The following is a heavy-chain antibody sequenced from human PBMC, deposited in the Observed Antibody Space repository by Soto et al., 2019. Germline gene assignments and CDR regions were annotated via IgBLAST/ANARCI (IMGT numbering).Heavy chain of an antibody. J-gene: IGHJ5*02. CDR1: GFTFSSYW. CDR3: ARDEAALHPERGGFDP. D-gene: IGHD6-13*01. V-gene: IGHV3-7*01. Sequence: EVQLVESGGGLVQPGGSLRLSCAASGFTFSSYWMSWVRQAPGKGLEWVANIKQDGSEKYYVDSVKGRFTISRDNAKNSLYLQMNGLRAEDTAVYYCARDEAALHPERGGFDPWGQGTLVTVSS. CDR2: IKQDGSEK.